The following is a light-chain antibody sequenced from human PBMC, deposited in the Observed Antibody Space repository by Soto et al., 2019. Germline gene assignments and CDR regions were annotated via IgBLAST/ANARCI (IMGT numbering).Light chain of an antibody. J-gene: IGKJ1*01. Sequence: EVVLTQSPGTVSLSPGERATLSCRASQSVTSSYLAWYQQKPGQAPRLLIYAASSRATGIPDRFSGSGSGTDFTLSISRLEPDDFAVYYCQQYGSSVTWTFGQGTKVEIK. V-gene: IGKV3-20*01. CDR2: AAS. CDR1: QSVTSSY. CDR3: QQYGSSVTWT.